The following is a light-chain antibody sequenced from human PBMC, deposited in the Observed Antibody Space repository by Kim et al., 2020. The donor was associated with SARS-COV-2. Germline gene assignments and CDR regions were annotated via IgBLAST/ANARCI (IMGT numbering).Light chain of an antibody. J-gene: IGKJ2*01. CDR1: QSVSRSY. V-gene: IGKV3-20*01. CDR2: GAS. CDR3: QQYGSPPYT. Sequence: EIVLTQSPGTLSLSPGERATLSCRASQSVSRSYFAWYQQKPGQAPRLLIHGASSRATGIPDRFSGSGSGTDFTLTISRLEPEDFAVYYCQQYGSPPYTFGQGTKLEI.